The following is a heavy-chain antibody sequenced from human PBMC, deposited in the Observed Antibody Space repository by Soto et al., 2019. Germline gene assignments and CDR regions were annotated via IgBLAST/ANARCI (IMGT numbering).Heavy chain of an antibody. Sequence: SETLSLTCGVYGGSFTAYQWNWIRQSPGQGLEWTGEINHSETTKYNPSLTSRINLSVDTSKKQFSLKMFSVTAADTAIYYCARGRRFDPWGQGTQVTVSS. J-gene: IGHJ5*01. CDR3: ARGRRFDP. CDR2: INHSETT. V-gene: IGHV4-34*01. CDR1: GGSFTAYQ.